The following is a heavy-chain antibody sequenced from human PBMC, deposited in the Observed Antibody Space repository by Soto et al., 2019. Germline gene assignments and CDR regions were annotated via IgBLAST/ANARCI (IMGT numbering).Heavy chain of an antibody. Sequence: EVQLVESGGGLVQPGGSLRLSCAASGFTFSSYSMNWVRQAPGKGLEWVSYISSSSSTIYYADSVKGRFTISRDNAKNSLYLQMNSLRDDDTAVYYCARDGGSMVRGTGWFDPWGQGTLVTVSS. J-gene: IGHJ5*02. CDR1: GFTFSSYS. D-gene: IGHD3-10*01. CDR2: ISSSSSTI. V-gene: IGHV3-48*02. CDR3: ARDGGSMVRGTGWFDP.